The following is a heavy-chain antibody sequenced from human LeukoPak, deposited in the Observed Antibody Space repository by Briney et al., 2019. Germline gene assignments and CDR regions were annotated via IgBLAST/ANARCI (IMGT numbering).Heavy chain of an antibody. CDR2: INTYSGGT. CDR3: ARERHCRSTNWYFSFDY. D-gene: IGHD2-2*01. Sequence: AAVPVSFKASGYTFTGRYVHWLGQPPGQEVEWMGWINTYSGGTISAQKRQGRVPMTRDTSISTAYMELSRLRSEDTAVDYGARERHCRSTNWYFSFDYLGQGTLVTVSS. V-gene: IGHV1-2*02. CDR1: GYTFTGRY. J-gene: IGHJ4*02.